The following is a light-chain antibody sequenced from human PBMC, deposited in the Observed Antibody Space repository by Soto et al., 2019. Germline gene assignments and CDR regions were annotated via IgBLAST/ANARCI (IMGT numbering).Light chain of an antibody. CDR1: QSVSSNF. CDR2: GVS. V-gene: IGKV3D-20*02. Sequence: EIVLTQSPGTLSLSPCESATLSCRASQSVSSNFLAWYQQKPGQAPRLLIYGVSSRASGIPDRFFGSGSGTDFTLTISSLEPEDFAVYYCQQRSNWPLITFGQGTRLEIK. J-gene: IGKJ5*01. CDR3: QQRSNWPLIT.